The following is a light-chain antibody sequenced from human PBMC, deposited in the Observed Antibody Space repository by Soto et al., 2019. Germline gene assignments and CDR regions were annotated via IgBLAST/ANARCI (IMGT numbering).Light chain of an antibody. CDR1: QSISSY. CDR2: AAS. CDR3: QQSSAT. V-gene: IGKV1-39*01. J-gene: IGKJ3*01. Sequence: DIQMTQSPSSLSASVRDRVTITCRASQSISSYLNGYQQKPGKAPKLLIYAASSLQSGVPSRFSGSGSGTDFTLTISSLQPEDFATYYCQQSSATFGPGTKVDIK.